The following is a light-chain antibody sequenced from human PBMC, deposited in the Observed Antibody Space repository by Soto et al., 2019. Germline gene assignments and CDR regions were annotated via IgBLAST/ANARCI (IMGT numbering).Light chain of an antibody. Sequence: DIQMTQSPSSLSASVGDRVTITCRASQGISHYLAWYQQKAGKVPKLLIYAASTFQSGFPTRFSGSGSWTDFTLTISSLQPADVETYYCQKYNSAPYTFGQGTKLEIK. V-gene: IGKV1-27*01. J-gene: IGKJ2*01. CDR3: QKYNSAPYT. CDR2: AAS. CDR1: QGISHY.